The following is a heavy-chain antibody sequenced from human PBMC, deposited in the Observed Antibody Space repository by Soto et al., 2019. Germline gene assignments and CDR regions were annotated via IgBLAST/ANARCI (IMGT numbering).Heavy chain of an antibody. CDR2: ISGSGGST. Sequence: GGSLRLSCAASGFTFSSYAMSWVRQAPGKGLEWVSAISGSGGSTYYADSVKGRFTISRDNSKNTLYLQMNSLRAEDTAVYYCAKGGGIIVVVGYGMDVWGQGTTVTVSS. D-gene: IGHD2-2*01. V-gene: IGHV3-23*01. J-gene: IGHJ6*02. CDR1: GFTFSSYA. CDR3: AKGGGIIVVVGYGMDV.